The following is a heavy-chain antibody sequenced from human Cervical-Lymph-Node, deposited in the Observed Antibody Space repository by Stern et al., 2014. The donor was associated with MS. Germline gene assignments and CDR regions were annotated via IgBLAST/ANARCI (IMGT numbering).Heavy chain of an antibody. Sequence: VQLVESGGGLVQPGGSLRLSCAASGFTFSDHYMDWVRQAPGKGLEWVGRTSNKPKGYTTEYAASVKGRFTISRDDSKSSLYLQMNSLNTEDTAVYYCARGGTAATNYYYGLDVWGQGTTVTVSS. CDR3: ARGGTAATNYYYGLDV. CDR1: GFTFSDHY. V-gene: IGHV3-72*01. J-gene: IGHJ6*02. CDR2: TSNKPKGYTT. D-gene: IGHD2-15*01.